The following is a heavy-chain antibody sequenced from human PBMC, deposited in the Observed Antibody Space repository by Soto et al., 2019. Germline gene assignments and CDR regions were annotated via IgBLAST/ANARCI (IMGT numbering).Heavy chain of an antibody. CDR3: ARAKGYSSSRWFDH. CDR1: GGSFSGYY. D-gene: IGHD6-6*01. CDR2: INHSGST. Sequence: XETLSLTCAVDGGSFSGYYWSWIRQPPGKGLEWIGEINHSGSTNYNPSLKSRVTISVDTSKNQFSLKLSSVTAADTAVYYCARAKGYSSSRWFDHWGQGTLVTVSS. J-gene: IGHJ5*02. V-gene: IGHV4-34*01.